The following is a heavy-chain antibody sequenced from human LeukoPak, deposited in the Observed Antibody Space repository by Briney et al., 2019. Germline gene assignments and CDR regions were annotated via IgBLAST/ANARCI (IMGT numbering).Heavy chain of an antibody. V-gene: IGHV3-53*01. D-gene: IGHD3-22*01. CDR2: IYSDGST. CDR3: ARLPIVVITSGGY. CDR1: GFTVSSNY. Sequence: GGSLRLSCAASGFTVSSNYMSWVRQAPGEGLEWLSVIYSDGSTYYADSVKGRFTILRDNSKNTLYLQMNSLRAEDTAVYYCARLPIVVITSGGYWGRGTLVTVSS. J-gene: IGHJ4*02.